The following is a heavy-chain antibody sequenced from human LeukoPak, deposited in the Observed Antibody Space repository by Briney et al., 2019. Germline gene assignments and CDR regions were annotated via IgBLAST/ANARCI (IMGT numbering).Heavy chain of an antibody. CDR2: IFHTGRT. Sequence: PSETLSLTCSVSGGSISSSRYYWGWIRQPPGKGLEWIGTIFHTGRTYYNPSLKSRVTISVDTSKTQFSLRLSSVTAADTAVYYCALQAATTWFDPWGRGALVTASS. J-gene: IGHJ5*02. V-gene: IGHV4-39*01. D-gene: IGHD2-15*01. CDR1: GGSISSSRYY. CDR3: ALQAATTWFDP.